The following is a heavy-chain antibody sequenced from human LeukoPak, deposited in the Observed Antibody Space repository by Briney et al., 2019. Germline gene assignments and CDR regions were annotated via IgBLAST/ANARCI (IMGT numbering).Heavy chain of an antibody. V-gene: IGHV3-33*08. CDR2: IWYDGSNK. J-gene: IGHJ1*01. CDR3: ARDPQIGAEYFQH. CDR1: GFTFSSYA. D-gene: IGHD2/OR15-2a*01. Sequence: GGSLRLSCAASGFTFSSYAMSWVRQAPGKGLEWVAVIWYDGSNKYYADSVKGRFTISRDNSKNTLYLQMNSLRAEDTAVYYCARDPQIGAEYFQHWGQGTLVTVSS.